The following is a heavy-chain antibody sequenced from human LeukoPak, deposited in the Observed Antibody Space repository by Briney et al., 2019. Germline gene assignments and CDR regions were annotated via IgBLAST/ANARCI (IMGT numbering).Heavy chain of an antibody. CDR1: GYTFTGYY. J-gene: IGHJ4*02. Sequence: ASVKVSCKASGYTFTGYYMHWVRQAPGQGLEWMGWINPNSGGTNYAQKFQGRVTMTRDTSISTAYMELSRLRSDDTAVYYCARDSGAAGTRPFDYWGQGTLVTVSS. V-gene: IGHV1-2*02. CDR3: ARDSGAAGTRPFDY. CDR2: INPNSGGT. D-gene: IGHD6-13*01.